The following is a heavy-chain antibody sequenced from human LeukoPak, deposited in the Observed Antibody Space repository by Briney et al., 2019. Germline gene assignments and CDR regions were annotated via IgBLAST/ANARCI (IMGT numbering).Heavy chain of an antibody. CDR1: GFTFNSYW. D-gene: IGHD6-19*01. Sequence: GGSLRLSCAASGFTFNSYWMHWVRQAPGKGLVWVSRINSDGSGTSDADFVKGRFTISRDNSKNTLYLQMNSLRAEDTAVYYCAKVRSDSSGIDYWGQGTLVPVSS. J-gene: IGHJ4*02. V-gene: IGHV3-74*01. CDR3: AKVRSDSSGIDY. CDR2: INSDGSGT.